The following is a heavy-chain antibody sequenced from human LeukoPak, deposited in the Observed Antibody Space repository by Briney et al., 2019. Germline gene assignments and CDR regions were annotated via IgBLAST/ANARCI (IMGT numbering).Heavy chain of an antibody. J-gene: IGHJ4*02. D-gene: IGHD2-2*01. Sequence: SETLSLTCAVYGGSFSGYYWSWIRQPPGKGLEWIGEIIHSGSTNYNPSLKSRVTISVDTSKNQFSLKLSSVTAADTAVYYCARARRAWGIVVVPAAVFDYWGQGTLVTVSS. CDR1: GGSFSGYY. CDR2: IIHSGST. V-gene: IGHV4-34*12. CDR3: ARARRAWGIVVVPAAVFDY.